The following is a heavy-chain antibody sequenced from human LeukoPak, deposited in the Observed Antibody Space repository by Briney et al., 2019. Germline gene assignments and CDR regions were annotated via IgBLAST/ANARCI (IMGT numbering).Heavy chain of an antibody. Sequence: SETLSLTCTVSGGSVSSGSYYWGWIRQPPGKGLEWIGYIYYSGSTNYNPSLKSRVTISVDTSKNQFSLKLSSVTAADTAVYYCARVSGYYQYYFDYWGQGTLVTVSS. V-gene: IGHV4-61*01. D-gene: IGHD3-22*01. CDR3: ARVSGYYQYYFDY. J-gene: IGHJ4*02. CDR1: GGSVSSGSYY. CDR2: IYYSGST.